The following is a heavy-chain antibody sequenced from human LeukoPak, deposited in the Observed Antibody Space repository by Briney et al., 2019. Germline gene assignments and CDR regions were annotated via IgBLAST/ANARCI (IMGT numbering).Heavy chain of an antibody. Sequence: SETLSLTCTVSGGSISSGGYYWSWIRQHPGKGLEWIGYIYYSGSTYYNPSLKSRVTISVDTSKNQFSLKLSSVTAADTAVYYCARVDGVDYGDLDPWGQGTLVTVSS. CDR1: GGSISSGGYY. CDR2: IYYSGST. J-gene: IGHJ5*02. V-gene: IGHV4-31*03. CDR3: ARVDGVDYGDLDP. D-gene: IGHD4-17*01.